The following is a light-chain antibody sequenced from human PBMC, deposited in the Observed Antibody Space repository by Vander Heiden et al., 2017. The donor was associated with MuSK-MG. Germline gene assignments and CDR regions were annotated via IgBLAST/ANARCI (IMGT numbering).Light chain of an antibody. Sequence: IVLTQSPGTLSLSPGERAILSCRASQSVSSNYFAWYQQKPGKAPRLLIYGASSRATGIPDRFSGSASGTDFTLTINTLGPEDFAVYFCQHYGSSGITFGQGTRLEI. V-gene: IGKV3-20*01. CDR3: QHYGSSGIT. CDR2: GAS. J-gene: IGKJ5*01. CDR1: QSVSSNY.